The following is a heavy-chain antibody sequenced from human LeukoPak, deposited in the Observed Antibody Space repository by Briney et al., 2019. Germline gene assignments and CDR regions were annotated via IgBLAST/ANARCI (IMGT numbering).Heavy chain of an antibody. CDR2: INPNSGGT. CDR1: GYTFTGYY. J-gene: IGHJ5*02. CDR3: GRLVVVAANWFDP. V-gene: IGHV1-2*02. D-gene: IGHD2-15*01. Sequence: ASVKVSCKASGYTFTGYYMHWVRQAPGQGLEWMGWINPNSGGTNYAQKFQGRVTMTSDTSISTAYTELSRLRSDDTPVYFCGRLVVVAANWFDPWGQGTLVTVSS.